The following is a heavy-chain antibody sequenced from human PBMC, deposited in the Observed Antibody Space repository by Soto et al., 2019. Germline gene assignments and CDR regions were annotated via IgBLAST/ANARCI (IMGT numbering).Heavy chain of an antibody. CDR1: GFTFSSYG. CDR2: IWYDGSNK. Sequence: GGSLRLSCAASGFTFSSYGMHWVRQAPGKGLEWVAVIWYDGSNKYYADSVKGRFTISRDNSKNTLYLQMNSLRAEDTAVYYCAREVYGDPTQPSVFDYWGQGTLVTVSS. V-gene: IGHV3-33*01. J-gene: IGHJ4*02. CDR3: AREVYGDPTQPSVFDY. D-gene: IGHD4-17*01.